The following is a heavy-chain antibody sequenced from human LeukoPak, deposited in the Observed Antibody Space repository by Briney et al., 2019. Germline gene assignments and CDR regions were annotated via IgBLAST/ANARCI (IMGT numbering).Heavy chain of an antibody. J-gene: IGHJ4*02. D-gene: IGHD3-3*01. CDR2: ISGSGEST. V-gene: IGHV3-23*01. CDR3: ARGRGLGVVSPYFDY. Sequence: PGGSLRLSCTASGFTFSSYAMNWVRQAPGKGLEWVSAISGSGESTYYADSVKGRFTISRDNAKNSLYLQMNNLRAEDTAVYYCARGRGLGVVSPYFDYWGQGTLVTVSS. CDR1: GFTFSSYA.